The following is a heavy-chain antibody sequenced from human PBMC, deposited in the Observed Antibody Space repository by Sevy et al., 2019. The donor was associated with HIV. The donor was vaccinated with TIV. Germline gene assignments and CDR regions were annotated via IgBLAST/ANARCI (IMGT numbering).Heavy chain of an antibody. CDR1: GDSVSTYSAA. Sequence: SQTLSLTCAISGDSVSTYSAAWNWIRQSPSRGLEWLGRTYYRSKWSNDYALSVKSRISINPDTPKNQISLQLNSVTPEDTAVYYCARESRWFFFHFDYWGQGTLVTVSS. CDR3: ARESRWFFFHFDY. J-gene: IGHJ4*02. CDR2: TYYRSKWSN. D-gene: IGHD3-10*01. V-gene: IGHV6-1*01.